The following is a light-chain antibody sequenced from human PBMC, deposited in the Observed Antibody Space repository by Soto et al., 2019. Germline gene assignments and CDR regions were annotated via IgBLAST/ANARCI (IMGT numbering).Light chain of an antibody. CDR2: DVI. Sequence: QSVLTQPASVSGSPGQSITISCTGTSSDVGGYDYVSWYQQHPGKAPTLLLYDVINRPSGVSFRLSGSKSVNTASLTISGLQAEDEAEYYCSSYTRSSISVFGTGTKVTVL. CDR3: SSYTRSSISV. CDR1: SSDVGGYDY. J-gene: IGLJ1*01. V-gene: IGLV2-14*01.